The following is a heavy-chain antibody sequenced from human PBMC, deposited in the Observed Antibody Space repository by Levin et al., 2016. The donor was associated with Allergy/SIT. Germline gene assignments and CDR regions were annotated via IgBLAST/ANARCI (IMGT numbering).Heavy chain of an antibody. V-gene: IGHV3-23*01. D-gene: IGHD3-22*01. J-gene: IGHJ4*02. CDR3: AKDPGITMIVVAHYFDY. CDR2: ISGSGGST. Sequence: VRQAPGKGLEWVSAISGSGGSTYYADSVKGRFTISRDNSKNTLYLQMNSLRAEDTAVYYCAKDPGITMIVVAHYFDYWGQGTLVTVSS.